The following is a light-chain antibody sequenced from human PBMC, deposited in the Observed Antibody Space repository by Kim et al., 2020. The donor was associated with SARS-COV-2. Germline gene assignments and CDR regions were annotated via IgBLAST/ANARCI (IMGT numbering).Light chain of an antibody. CDR2: YDD. CDR1: NIGSKS. CDR3: QLWNSSSDLWV. J-gene: IGLJ3*02. Sequence: SYELTQPPSVSVAPGKTASITCGGHNIGSKSVHWYQQTAGQAPVLVIYYDDDRPSGIPERFSGSNSENTATLTISRVEAGDEADYYCQLWNSSSDLWVFGGGTQLTVL. V-gene: IGLV3-21*04.